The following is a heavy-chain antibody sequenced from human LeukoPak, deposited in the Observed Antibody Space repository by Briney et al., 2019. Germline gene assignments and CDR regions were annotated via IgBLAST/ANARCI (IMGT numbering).Heavy chain of an antibody. D-gene: IGHD3-3*01. CDR3: ARDGVYDFWSGPDDY. CDR2: IKQDGSEK. Sequence: GGSLRLPCAASELTFSSYWMGWVRQAPVKGLEWVAIIKQDGSEKYYVDSVKGRFTISRDNAKNSLYLQMNSLRAEDTAVYYCARDGVYDFWSGPDDYWGQGTLVTVSS. CDR1: ELTFSSYW. J-gene: IGHJ4*02. V-gene: IGHV3-7*01.